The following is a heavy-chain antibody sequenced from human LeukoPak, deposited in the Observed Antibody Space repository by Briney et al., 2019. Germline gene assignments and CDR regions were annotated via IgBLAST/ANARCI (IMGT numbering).Heavy chain of an antibody. CDR2: IIPILGIA. V-gene: IGHV1-69*04. CDR1: GYTFNRYG. CDR3: ARDFFIVVVPAATEYYYYGMDV. J-gene: IGHJ6*02. Sequence: SVKVSFKASGYTFNRYGISWVRQAPGQGLEWMGRIIPILGIANYAQKFQGRVTITADKSTSTAYMELSSLRSEDTAVYYCARDFFIVVVPAATEYYYYGMDVWGQGTTVTVSS. D-gene: IGHD2-2*01.